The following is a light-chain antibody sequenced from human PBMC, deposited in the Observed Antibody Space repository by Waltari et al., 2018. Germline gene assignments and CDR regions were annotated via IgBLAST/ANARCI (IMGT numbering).Light chain of an antibody. CDR2: DAS. CDR1: QDITTS. Sequence: DIQLTQSPSSLSAAVEDRVNITCQATQDITTSLSWFQQKPGKAPQLLIYDASSLQAGVPSRFSSTGSGTAFSFPITSLQPDDSATYYCQHYHSLPYTFGRGTKLQIK. CDR3: QHYHSLPYT. J-gene: IGKJ2*01. V-gene: IGKV1-33*01.